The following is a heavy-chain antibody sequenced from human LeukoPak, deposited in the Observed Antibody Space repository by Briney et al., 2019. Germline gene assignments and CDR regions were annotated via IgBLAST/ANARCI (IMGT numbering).Heavy chain of an antibody. V-gene: IGHV3-23*01. CDR1: GFTVSGNY. CDR3: AKDSADYYDSSGSDY. Sequence: GGSLRLSCAASGFTVSGNYMSWVRQAPGKGLEWVSVISGSGGSTYYADSVKGRFTISRDNSKNTLYLQMNSLRAEDTAVYYCAKDSADYYDSSGSDYWGQGTLVTVSS. CDR2: ISGSGGST. D-gene: IGHD3-22*01. J-gene: IGHJ4*02.